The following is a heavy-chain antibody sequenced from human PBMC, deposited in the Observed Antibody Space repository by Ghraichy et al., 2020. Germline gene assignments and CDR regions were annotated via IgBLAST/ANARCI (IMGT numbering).Heavy chain of an antibody. CDR1: GFTFSDSA. D-gene: IGHD1-1*01. V-gene: IGHV3-23*01. J-gene: IGHJ6*02. CDR3: VRSHNWATLFYSMDV. Sequence: GGSLRLSCVGSGFTFSDSAMSWFRQAPGKGLEWVSAISGSGVNVHYVDSVKGRFTISRDNSKNVVHLQMNSLRAEDTALYYCVRSHNWATLFYSMDVWGQGTTVTVSS. CDR2: ISGSGVNV.